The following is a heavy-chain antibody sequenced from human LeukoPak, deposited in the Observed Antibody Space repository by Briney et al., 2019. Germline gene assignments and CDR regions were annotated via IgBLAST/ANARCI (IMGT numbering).Heavy chain of an antibody. CDR3: ATLPRGHLFDS. V-gene: IGHV1-8*01. Sequence: GASVKVSCKASGYTFTSYDINWVRQATGQGLEWMGWMNPNSGNTGYAQKFQGRVTMTEDTSTDTAYMELSSLRSDDTAVYFCATLPRGHLFDSWGQGTLVTVSS. CDR1: GYTFTSYD. CDR2: MNPNSGNT. J-gene: IGHJ4*02. D-gene: IGHD3-10*01.